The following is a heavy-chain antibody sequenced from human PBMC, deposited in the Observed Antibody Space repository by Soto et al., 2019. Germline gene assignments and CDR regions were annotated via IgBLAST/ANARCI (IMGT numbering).Heavy chain of an antibody. CDR1: GGTFSSYT. CDR3: ARSSGYCSGGSCSYP. Sequence: SVKVSYKASGGTFSSYTISWVRQAPGQGLEWMGRIIPILGIANYAQKFQGRVTITADKSTSTAYMELSSLRSEDTAVYYCARSSGYCSGGSCSYPWGQGTLVTVSS. J-gene: IGHJ5*02. V-gene: IGHV1-69*02. CDR2: IIPILGIA. D-gene: IGHD2-15*01.